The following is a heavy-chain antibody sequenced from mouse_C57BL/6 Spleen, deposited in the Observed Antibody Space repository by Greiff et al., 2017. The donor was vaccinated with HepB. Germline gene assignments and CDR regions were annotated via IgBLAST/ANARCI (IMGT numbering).Heavy chain of an antibody. Sequence: DVMLVESGGGLVKPGGSLKLSCAASGFTFSSYAMSWVRQTPEKRLEWVATISDGGSYTYYPDNVKGRFTISRDNAKNNLYLQMSHLKSEDTAVYCCARLEGYFDVWGTGTTVTVSS. V-gene: IGHV5-4*03. CDR3: ARLEGYFDV. CDR2: ISDGGSYT. J-gene: IGHJ1*03. CDR1: GFTFSSYA.